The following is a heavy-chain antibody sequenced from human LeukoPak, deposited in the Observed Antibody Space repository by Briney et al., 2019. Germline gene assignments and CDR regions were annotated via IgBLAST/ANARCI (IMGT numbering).Heavy chain of an antibody. CDR3: ARRVDTAMALDY. V-gene: IGHV3-20*04. CDR1: VVTFYDYG. Sequence: GGSLRLSCAASVVTFYDYGMSCVRQAPGKGRECVSGINWNGVSTGYADSIKGRFTISRDNAKNSLYLQMNSLRAEDTALYYCARRVDTAMALDYWGQGTLVTVSS. CDR2: INWNGVST. D-gene: IGHD5-18*01. J-gene: IGHJ4*02.